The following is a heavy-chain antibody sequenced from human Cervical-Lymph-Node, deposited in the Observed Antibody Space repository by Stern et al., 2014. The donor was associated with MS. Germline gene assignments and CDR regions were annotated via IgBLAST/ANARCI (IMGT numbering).Heavy chain of an antibody. CDR1: GYSFINYW. J-gene: IGHJ4*02. CDR3: ARWSVACDY. D-gene: IGHD2-21*01. V-gene: IGHV5-51*03. CDR2: IYPVASDI. Sequence: EVQLVQSGAELKKPGESLKISCKTSGYSFINYWIAWVRQVPGKGLESIVIIYPVASDIRYSPSFKGHVTISVDKSITTAYLQWSSLKSSYTAVYYCARWSVACDYWGQGALITVSS.